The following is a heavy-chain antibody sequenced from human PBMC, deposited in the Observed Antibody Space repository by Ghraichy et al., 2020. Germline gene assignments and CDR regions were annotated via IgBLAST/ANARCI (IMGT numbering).Heavy chain of an antibody. CDR1: GGSFSGYY. J-gene: IGHJ6*03. Sequence: SQTLSLTCAVYGGSFSGYYWSWIRQPPGKGLEWIGEINHSGSTNYNPSLKSRVTISVDTSKNQFSLKLSSVTAADTAVYYCARGLYSSSYYYYYYMDVWGKGTTVTVSS. CDR3: ARGLYSSSYYYYYYMDV. V-gene: IGHV4-34*01. D-gene: IGHD6-6*01. CDR2: INHSGST.